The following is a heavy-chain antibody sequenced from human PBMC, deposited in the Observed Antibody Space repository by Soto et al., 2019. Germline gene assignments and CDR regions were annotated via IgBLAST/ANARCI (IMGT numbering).Heavy chain of an antibody. CDR3: AKSGGEYYFDY. D-gene: IGHD2-21*01. J-gene: IGHJ4*02. CDR2: IFWDGGTA. CDR1: GFTFDDYS. Sequence: GGSLRLSCAASGFTFDDYSMHWVRQTPGKGLEWISLIFWDGGTAYYADSVKGRFTTSRDNSKNTLYLQMNSLRSDDTALYYCAKSGGEYYFDYWGQGTLVTVSS. V-gene: IGHV3-43*01.